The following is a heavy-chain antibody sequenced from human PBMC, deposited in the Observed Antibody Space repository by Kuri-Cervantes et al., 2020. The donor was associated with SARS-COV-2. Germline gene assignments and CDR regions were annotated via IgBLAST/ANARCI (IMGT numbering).Heavy chain of an antibody. Sequence: ASVKVSCKASGYTFTSYDINWVRQATGQGLEWMGWMNPDTGNAGYAQKLQGRVTMTTDTSTNTAYMELRSLRSDDTAVYYCARDIPGGFDWLLRSDYYYYYMDVWGKGTTVTVSS. CDR2: MNPDTGNA. J-gene: IGHJ6*03. CDR1: GYTFTSYD. CDR3: ARDIPGGFDWLLRSDYYYYYMDV. D-gene: IGHD3-9*01. V-gene: IGHV1-8*02.